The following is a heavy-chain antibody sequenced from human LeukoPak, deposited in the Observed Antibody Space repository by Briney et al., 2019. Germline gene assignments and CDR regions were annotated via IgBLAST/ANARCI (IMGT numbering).Heavy chain of an antibody. Sequence: ASVKVSCKASGYTFTSYGISWVRQAPGQGLEWMGGIIPIFGTANYAQKFQGRVTITADESTSTAYMELSSLRSEDTAVYYCATNRQRGYSYGGLYYYYYMDVWGKGTTVTISS. CDR1: GYTFTSYG. CDR3: ATNRQRGYSYGGLYYYYYMDV. CDR2: IIPIFGTA. D-gene: IGHD5-18*01. J-gene: IGHJ6*03. V-gene: IGHV1-69*13.